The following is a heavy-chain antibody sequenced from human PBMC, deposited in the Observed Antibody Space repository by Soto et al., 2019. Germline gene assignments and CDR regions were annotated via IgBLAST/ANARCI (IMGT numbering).Heavy chain of an antibody. Sequence: EVQLVESGGGLVQPGGSLRLSCAASGFSFSYYGMNWVRQAPGKGLEWVSYISTSSSNIYYADSVKGRFTISRDNAKNSLSLQMNSLSAADTAVYYCARDTSTGNYYMDVWGKGTTVTVS. D-gene: IGHD2-2*01. CDR3: ARDTSTGNYYMDV. V-gene: IGHV3-48*01. CDR2: ISTSSSNI. J-gene: IGHJ6*03. CDR1: GFSFSYYG.